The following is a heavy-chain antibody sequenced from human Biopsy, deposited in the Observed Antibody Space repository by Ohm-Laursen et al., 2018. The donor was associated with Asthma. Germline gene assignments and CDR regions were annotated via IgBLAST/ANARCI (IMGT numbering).Heavy chain of an antibody. CDR1: GFTFSSYA. CDR2: ISYDGYKK. Sequence: SLRLSCAVSGFTFSSYAMHWVRQAPGRGLELVAVISYDGYKKYYADSVKGRFTISRDNSKDTLYLQVNSLRGDDTAVYYCARGKTWGRSYYFDYWGQGTLVTVSS. CDR3: ARGKTWGRSYYFDY. V-gene: IGHV3-30-3*01. J-gene: IGHJ4*02. D-gene: IGHD6-6*01.